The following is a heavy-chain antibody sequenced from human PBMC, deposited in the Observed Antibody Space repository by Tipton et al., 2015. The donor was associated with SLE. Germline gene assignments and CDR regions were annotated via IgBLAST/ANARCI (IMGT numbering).Heavy chain of an antibody. CDR2: INHSGVT. Sequence: LRLSCAASGFTFSSHAMSWVRQPPGKGLEWIGEINHSGVTSYNPSLKSRVAVSLDTSKRQFLLRLTSVTAADTAMYFCARGTGITDDWGQGTLVTVSS. D-gene: IGHD1-1*01. J-gene: IGHJ4*02. CDR1: GFTFSSHA. V-gene: IGHV4-34*01. CDR3: ARGTGITDD.